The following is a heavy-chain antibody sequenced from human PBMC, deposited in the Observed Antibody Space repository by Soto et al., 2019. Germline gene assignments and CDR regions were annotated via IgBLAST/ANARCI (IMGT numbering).Heavy chain of an antibody. CDR3: ARVSAVIGYCSGGSCYSGAFDI. CDR2: ISSSSSYI. CDR1: GFTFSSYS. Sequence: GGSLRLACAASGFTFSSYSMNWVRQAPGKGLEWVSSISSSSSYIYYADSVKGRFTISRDNAKNSLYLQMNSLRAEDTAVYYCARVSAVIGYCSGGSCYSGAFDIWGQGTMVTVSS. D-gene: IGHD2-15*01. J-gene: IGHJ3*02. V-gene: IGHV3-21*01.